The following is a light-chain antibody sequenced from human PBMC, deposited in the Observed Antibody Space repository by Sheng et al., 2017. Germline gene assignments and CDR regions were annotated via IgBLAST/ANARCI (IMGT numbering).Light chain of an antibody. V-gene: IGLV2-23*02. CDR2: EVS. J-gene: IGLJ1*01. CDR3: CSYAGSNTYV. Sequence: QSALTQPASVSGSPGQSITISCTGTSSDVGSYNLVSWYQQHPGKAPKLMIYEVSQRPSGVSNRFSGSRSGNTASLTISGLQAEDEADYYCCSYAGSNTYVFGTGTTVTVL. CDR1: SSDVGSYNL.